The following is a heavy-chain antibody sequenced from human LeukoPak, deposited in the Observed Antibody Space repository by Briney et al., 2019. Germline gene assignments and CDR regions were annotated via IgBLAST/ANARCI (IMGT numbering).Heavy chain of an antibody. J-gene: IGHJ4*02. V-gene: IGHV1-69*04. Sequence: VASVKVSCKASGGTFSRYAISWVRPAPGQGLEWMGRIIPHLGKANYDKKFQGRVTITADNSTSTDYLELSSLRSEDTAVYYCASLTRLDGCHEPGRDYWGQGPLVPVSS. CDR3: ASLTRLDGCHEPGRDY. CDR2: IIPHLGKA. D-gene: IGHD5-24*01. CDR1: GGTFSRYA.